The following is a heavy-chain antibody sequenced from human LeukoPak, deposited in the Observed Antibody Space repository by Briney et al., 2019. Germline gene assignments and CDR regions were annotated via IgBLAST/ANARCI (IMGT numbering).Heavy chain of an antibody. CDR1: GFTFDDYA. CDR2: ISWNSGSI. CDR3: ARDAGEVTHYYFDY. V-gene: IGHV3-9*01. D-gene: IGHD2-21*02. J-gene: IGHJ4*02. Sequence: GGSLRLSCAASGFTFDDYAMHWVRHAPGKGLEWVPGISWNSGSIGYADSVKGRFTISRDNAKNSLYLQMNSLRAEDTAIYYCARDAGEVTHYYFDYWGQGTLVTVSS.